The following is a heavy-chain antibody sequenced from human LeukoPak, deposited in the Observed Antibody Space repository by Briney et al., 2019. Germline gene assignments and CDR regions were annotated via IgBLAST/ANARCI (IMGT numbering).Heavy chain of an antibody. D-gene: IGHD6-13*01. CDR2: ISSSSSYI. CDR1: GFTFSSYS. V-gene: IGHV3-21*01. Sequence: MTGGSLRLSCAASGFTFSSYSMNWVRQAPGKGLEWVSSISSSSSYIYYADSVKGRFTISRDNAKNSLYLQMNSLRAEDTAVYYCARVPRAAGDYWGQGTLVTVSS. J-gene: IGHJ4*02. CDR3: ARVPRAAGDY.